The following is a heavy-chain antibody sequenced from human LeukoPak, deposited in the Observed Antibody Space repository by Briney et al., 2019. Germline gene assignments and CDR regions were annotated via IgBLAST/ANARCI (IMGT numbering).Heavy chain of an antibody. D-gene: IGHD6-19*01. V-gene: IGHV3-23*01. CDR2: ISGSGDST. CDR1: GFTFSTYA. CDR3: AKSQSSGWLYYFDY. Sequence: GGSLRLSCAASGFTFSTYAMSWVRQAPGKGLEWASAISGSGDSTYQSDSVKGRFTISRDNSKNTLYLQMNSLRVEDTAVYYCAKSQSSGWLYYFDYWGQGILVTVSS. J-gene: IGHJ4*02.